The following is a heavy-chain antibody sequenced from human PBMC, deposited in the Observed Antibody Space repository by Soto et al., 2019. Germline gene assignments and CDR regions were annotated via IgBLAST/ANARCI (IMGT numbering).Heavy chain of an antibody. V-gene: IGHV3-30*18. CDR2: ISYDGSNK. J-gene: IGHJ3*02. D-gene: IGHD2-21*02. CDR3: AKLHGGNSAAFDI. CDR1: GFTFSSYG. Sequence: PVGSLRLSCAASGFTFSSYGMHWVRQAPGKGLEWVAVISYDGSNKYYADSVKGRFTISRDNSKNTLYLQMNNLRAEDTAVYYCAKLHGGNSAAFDIWGQGTMVTVSS.